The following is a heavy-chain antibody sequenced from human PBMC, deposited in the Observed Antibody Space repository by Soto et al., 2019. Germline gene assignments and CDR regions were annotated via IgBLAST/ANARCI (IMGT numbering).Heavy chain of an antibody. CDR1: GYTFTGYY. D-gene: IGHD2-15*01. J-gene: IGHJ5*02. Sequence: GASVKVSCKASGYTFTGYYMHWVRQAPGQGLEWMGWINPNSGGTNYAQKFQGRVTMTRDTSISTAYMELSRLRSDDTAVYYCARVDLVVVAAKTGGWFDPWGQGTLVTVSS. V-gene: IGHV1-2*02. CDR2: INPNSGGT. CDR3: ARVDLVVVAAKTGGWFDP.